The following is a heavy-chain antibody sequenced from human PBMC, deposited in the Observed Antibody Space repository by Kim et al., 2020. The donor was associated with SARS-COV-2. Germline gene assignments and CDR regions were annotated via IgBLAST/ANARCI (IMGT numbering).Heavy chain of an antibody. V-gene: IGHV3-33*06. J-gene: IGHJ4*02. CDR3: AKDDYGSGSYNFDY. CDR1: GFTFSSYG. D-gene: IGHD3-10*01. CDR2: IWYDGSNK. Sequence: GGSLRLSCAASGFTFSSYGMHWVRQAPGKGLEWVAVIWYDGSNKYYADSVKGRFTISRDNSKNTLYLQMNSLRAEDTAVYYCAKDDYGSGSYNFDYWGQGTLVTVSS.